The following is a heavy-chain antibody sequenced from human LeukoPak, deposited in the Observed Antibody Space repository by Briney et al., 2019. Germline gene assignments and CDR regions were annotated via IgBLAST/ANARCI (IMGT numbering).Heavy chain of an antibody. CDR3: ARDNDSRDPPHFDY. Sequence: GASVKVSCKASGYSFADYYMHWVRQAPGQGLEWMGWIKPNSGGTRSAQKFQGRVTMTRDTSISTAYMELSSLRSEDTAVYYCARDNDSRDPPHFDYWGQGTLVTVSS. CDR2: IKPNSGGT. V-gene: IGHV1-2*02. CDR1: GYSFADYY. D-gene: IGHD3-16*01. J-gene: IGHJ4*02.